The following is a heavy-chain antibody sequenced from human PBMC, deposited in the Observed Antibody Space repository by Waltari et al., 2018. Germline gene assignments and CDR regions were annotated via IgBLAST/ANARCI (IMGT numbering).Heavy chain of an antibody. J-gene: IGHJ4*02. CDR2: ITSTSNDI. Sequence: EVQLVESGGGLVQPGGSLRLSCAASGFPFRNYIMYWARQSPGKGLEWVAYITSTSNDIHYPDSVRGRFTVSRDNAKNSLYLRMDSLRAEDTAVYYCAKGWNFDSWGQGTLVTVSS. CDR1: GFPFRNYI. V-gene: IGHV3-48*01. D-gene: IGHD2-15*01. CDR3: AKGWNFDS.